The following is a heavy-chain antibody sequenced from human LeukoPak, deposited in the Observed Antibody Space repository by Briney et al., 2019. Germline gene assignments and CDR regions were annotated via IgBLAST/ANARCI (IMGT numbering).Heavy chain of an antibody. J-gene: IGHJ4*02. V-gene: IGHV3-9*01. Sequence: GGSLRLSCAASGFTFHDHAMHWFRQAPGKGLEWVSGINWNSASMGYADSVKGRFTISRDNAKNSLYLQMNSLRVEDTALYYCTRDFGPEVGTTDYWGQGTLVTVSS. CDR2: INWNSASM. CDR1: GFTFHDHA. CDR3: TRDFGPEVGTTDY. D-gene: IGHD1-26*01.